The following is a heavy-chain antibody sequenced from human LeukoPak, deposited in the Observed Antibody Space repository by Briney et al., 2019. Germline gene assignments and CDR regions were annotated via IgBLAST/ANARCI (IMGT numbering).Heavy chain of an antibody. J-gene: IGHJ6*03. D-gene: IGHD3-9*01. CDR2: IYTSGST. CDR1: GGSISSYY. CDR3: ARLGGTTYYDILTGYYPYYYYYYMDV. V-gene: IGHV4-4*09. Sequence: SETLSLTCTVSGGSISSYYWSWIRQPPGKGLEWIGYIYTSGSTNYNPSLKSRVTISVDTSKNQFSLKLSSVTAADTAVYYCARLGGTTYYDILTGYYPYYYYYYMDVWGKGTTVTVSS.